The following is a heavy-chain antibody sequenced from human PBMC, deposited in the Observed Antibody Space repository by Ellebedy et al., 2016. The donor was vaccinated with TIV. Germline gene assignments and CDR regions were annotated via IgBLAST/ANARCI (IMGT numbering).Heavy chain of an antibody. CDR2: IVPVFGAP. CDR3: ARYRNLLGYYYGMDV. V-gene: IGHV1-69*13. Sequence: SVKVSXXASGGTFSTYAISWVRQAPGQGLEWMGGIVPVFGAPNYAQKFQGRVTITADESTSTAYMELSSLRSQDTAVYYCARYRNLLGYYYGMDVWGQGTTVTVSS. D-gene: IGHD3-3*02. J-gene: IGHJ6*02. CDR1: GGTFSTYA.